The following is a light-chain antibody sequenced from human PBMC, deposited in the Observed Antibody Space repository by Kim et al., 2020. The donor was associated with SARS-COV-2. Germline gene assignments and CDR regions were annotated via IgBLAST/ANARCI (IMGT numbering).Light chain of an antibody. CDR3: NSRDNSDDHLGV. V-gene: IGLV3-19*01. J-gene: IGLJ1*01. CDR1: SIRSYY. Sequence: GKIDRNTSQVDSIRSYYANWYQQKPGQAHVLVINGKNNRPSGIPVRFSGTSSGNTASVTITGAQAEDEADYYCNSRDNSDDHLGVFGTGTKVTVL. CDR2: GKN.